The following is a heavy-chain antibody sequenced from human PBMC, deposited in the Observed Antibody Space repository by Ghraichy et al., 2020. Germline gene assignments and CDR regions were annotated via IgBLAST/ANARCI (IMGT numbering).Heavy chain of an antibody. V-gene: IGHV3-74*01. CDR2: INSDGSST. CDR1: GFTFSGHW. D-gene: IGHD4-17*01. Sequence: GGSLRLSCAASGFTFSGHWMHWVRQAPGKGLVWVSRINSDGSSTSYADSVKGRFTISRDNAKNTLYLQMNSLRAEDTAVYYCAILYGDYVRGYWGQGTLVTVSS. CDR3: AILYGDYVRGY. J-gene: IGHJ4*02.